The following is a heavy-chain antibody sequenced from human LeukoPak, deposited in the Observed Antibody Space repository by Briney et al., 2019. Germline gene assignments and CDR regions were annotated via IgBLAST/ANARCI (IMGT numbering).Heavy chain of an antibody. CDR3: ARPGYCSSTSCRDP. D-gene: IGHD2-2*01. J-gene: IGHJ5*02. V-gene: IGHV4-39*07. Sequence: SETLSLTCTVSGGSISSSSYYWSWIRQPPGKGLEWIGEINHSGSTNYNPSLKSRVTISVDTSKNQFSLKLSSVTAADTAVYYCARPGYCSSTSCRDPWGQGTLVTVSS. CDR2: INHSGST. CDR1: GGSISSSSYY.